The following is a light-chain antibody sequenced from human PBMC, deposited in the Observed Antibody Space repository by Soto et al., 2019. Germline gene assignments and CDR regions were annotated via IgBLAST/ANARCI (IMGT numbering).Light chain of an antibody. J-gene: IGKJ1*01. Sequence: DIQMTQSPSSLSASVGDRVTFSCRASKAINNHLAWYQQKPGKVPKLLIYATSTLKSGVPSRFSGSGSGTDFTLTISSLQPEDAATYFCQNYNGAPWTFGQGTKVEIK. CDR2: ATS. V-gene: IGKV1-27*01. CDR3: QNYNGAPWT. CDR1: KAINNH.